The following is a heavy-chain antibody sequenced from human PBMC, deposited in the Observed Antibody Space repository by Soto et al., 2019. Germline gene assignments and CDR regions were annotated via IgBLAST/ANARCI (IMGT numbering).Heavy chain of an antibody. CDR2: VSGSGAGI. D-gene: IGHD2-15*01. V-gene: IGHV3-23*01. J-gene: IGHJ4*02. CDR3: AKDPVRGGTGGSWFDY. CDR1: GFTFDSYA. Sequence: PVGSLRLSCVASGFTFDSYAMTWVRQAPGKGLEWVSLVSGSGAGIYYADSVKGRFTISRDNSKNTLYLQMNSLRVEDTAVYYCAKDPVRGGTGGSWFDYWGQGTLVTVSS.